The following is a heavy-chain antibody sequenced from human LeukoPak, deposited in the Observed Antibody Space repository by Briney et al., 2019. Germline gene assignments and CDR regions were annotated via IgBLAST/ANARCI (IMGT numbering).Heavy chain of an antibody. V-gene: IGHV4-31*03. J-gene: IGHJ4*02. CDR2: IYYSGST. D-gene: IGHD3-10*01. CDR3: ARGESEYYGSGRRLALFDY. CDR1: GGSFSSGGYY. Sequence: PSQTLSLTCTVSGGSFSSGGYYWSWIRQHPGKGLEWIGYIYYSGSTYYNPSLKSRVTISVDTSKNQFSLKLSSVTAADTAVYYCARGESEYYGSGRRLALFDYWGQGTLVTVSS.